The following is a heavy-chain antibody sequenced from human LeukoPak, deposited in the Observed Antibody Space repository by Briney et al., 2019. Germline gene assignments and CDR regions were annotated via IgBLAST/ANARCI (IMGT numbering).Heavy chain of an antibody. CDR2: INQDGSEK. CDR3: ARGVRSDPGAFDI. Sequence: PGGSLRLSCAASGFIFSSYWMSWVRQAPGKGLEWVANINQDGSEKYYVDSVKGRFTISRDNSKNTLYLQMNSLRAEDTAVYYCARGVRSDPGAFDIWGQGTMVTVSS. CDR1: GFIFSSYW. J-gene: IGHJ3*02. V-gene: IGHV3-7*01.